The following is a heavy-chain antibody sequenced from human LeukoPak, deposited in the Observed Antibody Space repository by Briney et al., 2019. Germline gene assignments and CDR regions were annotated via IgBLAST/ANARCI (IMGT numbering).Heavy chain of an antibody. V-gene: IGHV3-23*01. CDR3: AKGPGYGSSWYEGFDY. D-gene: IGHD6-13*01. J-gene: IGHJ4*02. CDR2: ISGSGGST. Sequence: PGGSLRLSCAASGFTFSSYAMSWVRQAPGKGLEWVSAISGSGGSTSYADSVKGRFTISRDNSKNTLYLQMNSLRAEDTAVYYCAKGPGYGSSWYEGFDYWGQGTLVTVSS. CDR1: GFTFSSYA.